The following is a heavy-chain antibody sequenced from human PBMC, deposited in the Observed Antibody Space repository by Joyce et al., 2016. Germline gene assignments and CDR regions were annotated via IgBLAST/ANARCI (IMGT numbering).Heavy chain of an antibody. D-gene: IGHD6-13*01. CDR3: TRGSGTGWFDP. CDR1: GFSFRYFW. Sequence: EVYLVESGGGLVQPGGSLRLSCAASGFSFRYFWRDWVRQAPGKGLEGVAQINEDGSEKNYMDSLRGRFTISRDNAKNSVDLQINSLRVEDTAVYYCTRGSGTGWFDPWGQGTLVTVSS. V-gene: IGHV3-7*03. CDR2: INEDGSEK. J-gene: IGHJ5*02.